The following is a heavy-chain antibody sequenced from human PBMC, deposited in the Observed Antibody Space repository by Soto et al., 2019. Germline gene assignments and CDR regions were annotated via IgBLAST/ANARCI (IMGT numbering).Heavy chain of an antibody. CDR3: AIWGSYRLRGQFDY. J-gene: IGHJ4*02. V-gene: IGHV4-39*01. CDR1: GGSISSIGHY. D-gene: IGHD3-16*02. CDR2: IYYTGTT. Sequence: QLQLQESGPGLMKPSETLSLTCTVSGGSISSIGHYWGWIRQPPGKGLEWIGSIYYTGTTYYSPSLKSRVTISVDTSKNQFSLKLSSVTAADTAVYYCAIWGSYRLRGQFDYWGQGTLVSVSS.